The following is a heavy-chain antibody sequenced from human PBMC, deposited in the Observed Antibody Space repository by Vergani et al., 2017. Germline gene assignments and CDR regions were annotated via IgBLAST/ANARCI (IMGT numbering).Heavy chain of an antibody. CDR1: GYTFTGYY. CDR3: ARENSGYEGWFYP. V-gene: IGHV1-2*07. J-gene: IGHJ5*02. CDR2: INPNSGGT. D-gene: IGHD5-12*01. Sequence: QVQLVQSGAEVKKPGASVKVSCKASGYTFTGYYMHWVRQAPGQGLEWMGWINPNSGGTKYAHKFQGRVTMTRDTSISTAYMELSRLRSDDTAVYYCARENSGYEGWFYPWGQGTLVTVSS.